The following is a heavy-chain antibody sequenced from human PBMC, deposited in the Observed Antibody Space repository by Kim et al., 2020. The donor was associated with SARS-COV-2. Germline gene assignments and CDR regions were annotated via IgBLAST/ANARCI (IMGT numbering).Heavy chain of an antibody. J-gene: IGHJ4*02. CDR2: TTRSGDGS. CDR1: GFTFSDYA. Sequence: GGSLRLSCAGSGFTFSDYAMRWVRRAPGKGLEYVAATTRSGDGSFYADSVEGRFTISRDNSKNTLYLQMNSLRLEDTSLYYCVRYGRHYGAVVWGQGTLVIVSS. V-gene: IGHV3-64*04. CDR3: VRYGRHYGAVV. D-gene: IGHD3-10*01.